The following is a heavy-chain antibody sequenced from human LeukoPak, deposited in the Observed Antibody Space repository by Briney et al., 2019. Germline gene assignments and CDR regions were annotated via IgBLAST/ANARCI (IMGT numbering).Heavy chain of an antibody. Sequence: PSETLSLTCAVYGGSFGGYYWSWIRQPPGKGLEWIGEINHSGSTNYNPSLKSRVTISVDTSKNQFSLKLSSVTAADTAVYYCARGSNYYDSGKGWFDPWGQGTLVTVSS. J-gene: IGHJ5*02. CDR2: INHSGST. V-gene: IGHV4-34*01. CDR1: GGSFGGYY. CDR3: ARGSNYYDSGKGWFDP. D-gene: IGHD3-10*01.